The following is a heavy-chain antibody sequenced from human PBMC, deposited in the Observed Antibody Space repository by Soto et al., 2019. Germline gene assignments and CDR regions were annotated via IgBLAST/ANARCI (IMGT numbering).Heavy chain of an antibody. V-gene: IGHV4-31*03. CDR2: VYYSGSS. J-gene: IGHJ5*02. Sequence: QVQLQESGPGLVKPSETLSLTCTVSGDSISGGASFWSWIRQPPGKGLEWIANVYYSGSSYYNPSLKSRLTISVYTTKNQFSLQLKSMPAADTAVYYCAKLSCTSSTCYFPGWFDPWGQGTLVTVSS. D-gene: IGHD2-2*01. CDR3: AKLSCTSSTCYFPGWFDP. CDR1: GDSISGGASF.